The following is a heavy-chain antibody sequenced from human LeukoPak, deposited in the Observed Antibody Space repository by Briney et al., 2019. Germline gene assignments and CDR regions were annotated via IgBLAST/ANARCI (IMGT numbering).Heavy chain of an antibody. V-gene: IGHV1-69-2*01. CDR2: VDPEDGET. CDR3: ATGEKYQLLYV. Sequence: GASVRVSCKASGYTFTDYYMHWVQQAPGKGLEWMGRVDPEDGETIYAEKFQGRVTITADTSTDTAYMELSSLRSEDTAVYYCATGEKYQLLYVWGQGTLVTVSS. D-gene: IGHD2-2*02. J-gene: IGHJ4*02. CDR1: GYTFTDYY.